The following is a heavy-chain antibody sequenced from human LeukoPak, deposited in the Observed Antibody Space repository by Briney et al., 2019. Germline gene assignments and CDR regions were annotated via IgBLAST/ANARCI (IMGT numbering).Heavy chain of an antibody. CDR2: IKQDGSEI. CDR3: ATSRTFDY. CDR1: GFTFSSYW. V-gene: IGHV3-7*03. J-gene: IGHJ4*02. Sequence: PGGSLRLSCAASGFTFSSYWMNWVRQAPGKGLEWVANIKQDGSEIYYVDSVKGRFTISRDNAKNSLYPQMNSLRAEDTAVYYCATSRTFDYWGQGTLVTVSS. D-gene: IGHD1-1*01.